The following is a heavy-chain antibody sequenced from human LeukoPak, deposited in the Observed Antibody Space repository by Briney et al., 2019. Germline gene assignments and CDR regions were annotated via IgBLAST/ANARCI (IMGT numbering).Heavy chain of an antibody. Sequence: GGSLRLSCAATGFTLSNYAMHWVRQAPGKGLEWVAFIWYDGGKKYYAESVKGRFTISRDNSKNTLYLQMNSLRVEDTAMYYCARDSGAVGSSPSDYWGQGTLVTVSS. V-gene: IGHV3-33*01. J-gene: IGHJ4*02. CDR1: GFTLSNYA. CDR3: ARDSGAVGSSPSDY. CDR2: IWYDGGKK. D-gene: IGHD6-6*01.